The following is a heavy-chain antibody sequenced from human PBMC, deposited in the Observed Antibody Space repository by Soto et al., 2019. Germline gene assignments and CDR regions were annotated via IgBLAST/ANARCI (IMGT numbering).Heavy chain of an antibody. CDR3: ARGGSYDSSGYYNFAS. CDR2: IYSSGST. J-gene: IGHJ4*02. V-gene: IGHV4-4*09. CDR1: GGSISSYY. Sequence: SETLSLTCTVSGGSISSYYWIWIRQPPGKGLEWIGYIYSSGSTNYNPSLKSRVTISVDTSKNQFSLKLNSVTAADSAVYYCARGGSYDSSGYYNFASWGQGTLVTVSS. D-gene: IGHD3-22*01.